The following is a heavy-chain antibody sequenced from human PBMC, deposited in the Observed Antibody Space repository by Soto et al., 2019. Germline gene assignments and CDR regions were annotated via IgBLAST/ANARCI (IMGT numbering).Heavy chain of an antibody. CDR3: RRLKGLATISYYFDY. V-gene: IGHV4-39*01. D-gene: IGHD3-9*01. J-gene: IGHJ4*02. Sequence: SETLSLTCTVSGGSVSSSSYYWGWVRQPPGKGLEWIGSVYYSGSTYYNPSLESRVTISVDKSKNQFSLKLMSLSAADTAVYYCRRLKGLATISYYFDYWGQGALVTVSS. CDR2: VYYSGST. CDR1: GGSVSSSSYY.